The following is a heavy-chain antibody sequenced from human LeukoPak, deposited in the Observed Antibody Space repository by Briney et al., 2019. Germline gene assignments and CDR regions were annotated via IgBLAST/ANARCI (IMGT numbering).Heavy chain of an antibody. CDR3: ARDRSSGWYPLDY. CDR2: IYPSGGST. V-gene: IGHV1-46*01. CDR1: GYIFTNYY. Sequence: PEASVKVSCKASGYIFTNYYMHWVRPAPGQGLEWRGIIYPSGGSTSYAQKFQGRVTMTRDTSTSTVYMDMSSLRSEDTAVYYCARDRSSGWYPLDYWGQGTLVSVAS. J-gene: IGHJ4*02. D-gene: IGHD6-19*01.